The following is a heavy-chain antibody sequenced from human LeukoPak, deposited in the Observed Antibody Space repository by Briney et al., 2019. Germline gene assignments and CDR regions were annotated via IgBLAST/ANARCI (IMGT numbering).Heavy chain of an antibody. CDR2: ISSSGSTI. CDR1: GFTFSDYY. D-gene: IGHD6-19*01. CDR3: ASDGPAVAQWLVRDYFDY. V-gene: IGHV3-11*01. J-gene: IGHJ4*02. Sequence: PGGSLRLSCAASGFTFSDYYMSWIRQAPGKGLEWVSYISSSGSTIYYADSVKGRFTVSRDNAKNSLYLQMNSLRAEDTAVYYCASDGPAVAQWLVRDYFDYWGQGTLVTVSS.